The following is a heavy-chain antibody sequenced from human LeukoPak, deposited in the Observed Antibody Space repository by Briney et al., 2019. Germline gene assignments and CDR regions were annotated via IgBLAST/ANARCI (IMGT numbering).Heavy chain of an antibody. CDR1: GYTFTSYD. CDR3: ARDRLRGVGADWFDP. D-gene: IGHD1-26*01. V-gene: IGHV1-2*02. Sequence: GASVKVSCKASGYTFTSYDINWVRQATGQGLEWMGWINPNSGGTNYAQKFQGRVTMTRDTSISTAYMELSRLRSDDTAVYYCARDRLRGVGADWFDPWGQGTLVTVSS. J-gene: IGHJ5*02. CDR2: INPNSGGT.